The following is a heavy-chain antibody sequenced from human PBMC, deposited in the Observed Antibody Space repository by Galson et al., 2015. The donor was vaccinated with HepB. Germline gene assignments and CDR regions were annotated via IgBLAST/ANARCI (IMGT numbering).Heavy chain of an antibody. CDR1: GYTFTGFY. CDR3: AREDEADYYGSGSFFGC. D-gene: IGHD3-10*01. V-gene: IGHV1-2*02. CDR2: INPKSGDI. J-gene: IGHJ4*02. Sequence: SVKVSCKASGYTFTGFYIHWVRQAPGQGLEWMGWINPKSGDIKFAQKFQGRVTMTRDTSSSTAYMDLSRLRSDDTAVYFCAREDEADYYGSGSFFGCWGQGTLVTVSS.